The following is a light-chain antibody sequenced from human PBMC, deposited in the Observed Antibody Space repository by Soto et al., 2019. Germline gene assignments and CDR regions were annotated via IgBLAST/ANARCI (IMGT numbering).Light chain of an antibody. Sequence: QSVLTQSRSVSGSPGQSVTISCTGTSSDVGGYNFVSWYQQYPGKAPKLIIYDVSKRPSGVPDRFSGSKSGNTASLTISGLQAEDESDYYCCSYAGFYTLVFGGGTKLTVL. V-gene: IGLV2-11*01. CDR2: DVS. CDR3: CSYAGFYTLV. J-gene: IGLJ3*02. CDR1: SSDVGGYNF.